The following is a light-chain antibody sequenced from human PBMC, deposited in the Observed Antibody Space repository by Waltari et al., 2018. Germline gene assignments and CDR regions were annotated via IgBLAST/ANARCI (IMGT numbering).Light chain of an antibody. CDR2: WAS. CDR1: QSDLYCSNNKNY. J-gene: IGKJ2*01. Sequence: DIVMTQSPASLAVSLGEMATINCNSSQSDLYCSNNKNYLAWYQQKPGQTPKPLIYWASTRESWVPDLFSGSGSGTDFTLTISSLQAEDVAVYYCQQYYSTRYTFGQGTKLEIK. CDR3: QQYYSTRYT. V-gene: IGKV4-1*01.